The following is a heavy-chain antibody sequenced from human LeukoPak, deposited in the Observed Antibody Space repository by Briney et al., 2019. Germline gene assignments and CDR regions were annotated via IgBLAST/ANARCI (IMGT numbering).Heavy chain of an antibody. CDR3: ARWQCCSYYGMDV. CDR2: ISGDGGGT. J-gene: IGHJ6*02. CDR1: GFTSGDYA. V-gene: IGHV3-43*02. D-gene: IGHD5-24*01. Sequence: GGSLRLSCAASGFTSGDYAMHWVRQAPGKGLEWVSLISGDGGGTYYADSVKGRFTISRDNTKNSLYLQMNSLRAEDTALYYCARWQCCSYYGMDVWGQGTTVTVSS.